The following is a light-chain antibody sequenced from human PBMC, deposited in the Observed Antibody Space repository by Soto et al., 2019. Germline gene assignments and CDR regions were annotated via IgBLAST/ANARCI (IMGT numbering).Light chain of an antibody. Sequence: QSALTQPASVSGSPGQSITISCTGTSSDVGGSNYVSWYQQHPGKAPKLMIYEVSNRPSGVSNRFSGSKSGNTASLTISGLQAEDEADYSCSSYTSSSSVIFGGGTKVTVL. CDR1: SSDVGGSNY. CDR3: SSYTSSSSVI. V-gene: IGLV2-14*01. J-gene: IGLJ2*01. CDR2: EVS.